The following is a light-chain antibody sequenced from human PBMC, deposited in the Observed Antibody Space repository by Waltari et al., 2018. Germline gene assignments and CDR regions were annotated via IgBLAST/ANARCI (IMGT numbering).Light chain of an antibody. Sequence: QSVLTQPPSASGTPGQRVTISCSGSSSNIGDNVVNWYQQLPGKAPKLLIYRNDHRPSVVPDRFSASKSGTSASLAISGLQSEDEADYYCAAWDDRMNGHWVFGGGTKVTVL. J-gene: IGLJ3*02. V-gene: IGLV1-44*01. CDR3: AAWDDRMNGHWV. CDR1: SSNIGDNV. CDR2: RND.